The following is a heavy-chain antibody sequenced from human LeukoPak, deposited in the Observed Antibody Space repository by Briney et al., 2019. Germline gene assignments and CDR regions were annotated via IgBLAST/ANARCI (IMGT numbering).Heavy chain of an antibody. CDR1: GFTFSSYW. V-gene: IGHV3-74*01. CDR2: INSDGSST. Sequence: TGGSLRLSRAASGFTFSSYWMHWVRQAPGKGLVWVSRINSDGSSTSYADSVKGRFTISRDNAKNTLYLQMNSLRAEDTAVYYCARDFVLLWFGNSASDAFDIWGQGTMVTVSS. D-gene: IGHD3-10*01. J-gene: IGHJ3*02. CDR3: ARDFVLLWFGNSASDAFDI.